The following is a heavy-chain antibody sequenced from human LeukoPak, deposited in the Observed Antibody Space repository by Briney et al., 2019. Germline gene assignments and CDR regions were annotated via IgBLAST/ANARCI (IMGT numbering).Heavy chain of an antibody. J-gene: IGHJ4*02. CDR2: IYRTEDN. CDR3: ARARSSTGDFDY. Sequence: SETLSLTCAVSGGSISNSDWWSWVRQPPGRGLEWIGYIYRTEDNNYNPSLKSRVTMSVDTSKNQFSLKLSSVTAADTAVYYCARARSSTGDFDYWGQGTLVTVSS. CDR1: GGSISNSDW. D-gene: IGHD6-13*01. V-gene: IGHV4-4*02.